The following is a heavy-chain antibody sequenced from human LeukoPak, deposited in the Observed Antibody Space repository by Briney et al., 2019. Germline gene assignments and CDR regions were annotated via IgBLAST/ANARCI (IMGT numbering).Heavy chain of an antibody. Sequence: QSGGSLRLSCSGSGFTFSRHNMHWVRQAPGKGLEYVSAISYNGDSTYYVDSVKGRFTISRDSSKNTLDLQMSSLRPEDTAVYYCVSDRETQEQIWGPGTLVTVSS. D-gene: IGHD1-26*01. CDR1: GFTFSRHN. J-gene: IGHJ3*02. V-gene: IGHV3-64D*09. CDR2: ISYNGDST. CDR3: VSDRETQEQI.